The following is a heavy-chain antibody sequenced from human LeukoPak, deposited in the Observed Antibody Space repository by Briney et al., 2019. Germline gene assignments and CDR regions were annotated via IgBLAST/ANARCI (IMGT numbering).Heavy chain of an antibody. CDR1: GYTFATYG. J-gene: IGHJ4*02. Sequence: ASVKVSCKASGYTFATYGFCWVRQAPGHGLEWMGWISANTGKTDYAQKFQGRVTMTTDTSTSTAYMELRSLRSDDTAVYYCARDRDSSGWYLYFDYWGQGTLVTVSS. CDR3: ARDRDSSGWYLYFDY. CDR2: ISANTGKT. D-gene: IGHD6-19*01. V-gene: IGHV1-18*01.